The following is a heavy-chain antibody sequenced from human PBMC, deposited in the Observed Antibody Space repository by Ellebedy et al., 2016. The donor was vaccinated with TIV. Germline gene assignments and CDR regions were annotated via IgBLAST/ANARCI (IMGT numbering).Heavy chain of an antibody. CDR3: ARLPRRGSFDY. CDR2: IYYSGTT. V-gene: IGHV4-59*08. J-gene: IGHJ4*02. D-gene: IGHD3-10*01. Sequence: GSLRLSCTVSDDSVSGYYWSWIRQPPGKGLEWIGYIYYSGTTIHNPSLKSRVTISIDTSKNQFSLELSSVTAADTAVYYCARLPRRGSFDYWGQGTLVTVSS. CDR1: DDSVSGYY.